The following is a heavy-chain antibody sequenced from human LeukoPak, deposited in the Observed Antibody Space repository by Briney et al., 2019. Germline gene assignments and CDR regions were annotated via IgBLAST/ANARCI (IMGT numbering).Heavy chain of an antibody. Sequence: ASVKVSCKTSGYTFTRNGISWVRQAPGQGLEWLGWISAGNGNTKYSQEFQGRVTITSDTSASTAYMELSSLRSEDMAVYYCARDQGYYDSSGYYPYYFDYWGQGTLVTVSS. J-gene: IGHJ4*02. V-gene: IGHV1-3*03. CDR1: GYTFTRNG. D-gene: IGHD3-22*01. CDR2: ISAGNGNT. CDR3: ARDQGYYDSSGYYPYYFDY.